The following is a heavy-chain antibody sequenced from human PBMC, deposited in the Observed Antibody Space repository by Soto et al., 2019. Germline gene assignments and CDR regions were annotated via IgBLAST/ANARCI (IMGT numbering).Heavy chain of an antibody. J-gene: IGHJ4*02. Sequence: PGGSLRLSCAASGFTFSSYSMNWVRQAPGKGLEWVSYISSSSSTIYYANSVKGRFTISRDNAKNSLYLQMNSLRAEDTAVYYCARVKLGYCISTSCYHDYWGQGTLVTVSS. V-gene: IGHV3-48*04. CDR2: ISSSSSTI. CDR3: ARVKLGYCISTSCYHDY. CDR1: GFTFSSYS. D-gene: IGHD2-2*01.